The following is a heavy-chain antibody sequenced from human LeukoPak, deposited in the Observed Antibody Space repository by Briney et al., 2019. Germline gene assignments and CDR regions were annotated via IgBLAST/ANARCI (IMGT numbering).Heavy chain of an antibody. CDR2: IYTSGST. Sequence: SQTLSLTCTVSGGSISSGSYYWSWIRQPAGKGLEWIGRIYTSGSTNYNPSLKSRVTISVDTSKNQFSLKPSSVTAADTAVYYCARGSWDYDSSGYQDYWGQGTLVTVSS. V-gene: IGHV4-61*02. CDR1: GGSISSGSYY. CDR3: ARGSWDYDSSGYQDY. J-gene: IGHJ4*02. D-gene: IGHD3-22*01.